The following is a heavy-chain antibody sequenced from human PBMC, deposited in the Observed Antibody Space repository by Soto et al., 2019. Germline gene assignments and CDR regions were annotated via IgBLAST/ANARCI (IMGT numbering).Heavy chain of an antibody. CDR1: GFSLSNARMG. J-gene: IGHJ4*02. V-gene: IGHV2-26*01. CDR3: ARHGRGVGARPLDY. D-gene: IGHD1-26*01. Sequence: SGPTLVNPTETLTLTCTVSGFSLSNARMGVSWIRQPPGKALEWLAHIFSNDEKSYSTSLKSRLTISKDTSKSQVVLTMTNMDPVDTATYYCARHGRGVGARPLDYWGKGTLVTVSS. CDR2: IFSNDEK.